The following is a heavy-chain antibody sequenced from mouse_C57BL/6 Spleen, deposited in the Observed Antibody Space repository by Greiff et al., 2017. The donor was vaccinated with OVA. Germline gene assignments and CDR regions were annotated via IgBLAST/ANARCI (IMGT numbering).Heavy chain of an antibody. J-gene: IGHJ2*01. CDR1: GYTFTDYY. CDR2: INPNNGGT. V-gene: IGHV1-26*01. CDR3: ARRLLRGSYFDY. D-gene: IGHD1-1*01. Sequence: EVQLQQSGPELVKPGASVKISCKASGYTFTDYYMNWVKQSHGKSLEWIGDINPNNGGTSYNQKFKGKATLTVDKSSSTAYMELRSLTSEDSAVYYCARRLLRGSYFDYWGQGTTLTVSS.